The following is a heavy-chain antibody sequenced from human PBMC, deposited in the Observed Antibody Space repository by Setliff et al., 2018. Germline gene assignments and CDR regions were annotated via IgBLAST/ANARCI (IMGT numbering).Heavy chain of an antibody. CDR2: INPKSGVT. CDR3: ARADCSGGSCYREFDY. D-gene: IGHD2-15*01. V-gene: IGHV1-2*02. Sequence: ASVKVSCKASGYSFSDFYIHWVRQVPGRGPEWMGSINPKSGVTRYVQKFQGRVTITRDTSASTAYMELSSLRSEDMAVYYCARADCSGGSCYREFDYWGQGTLVTVS. CDR1: GYSFSDFY. J-gene: IGHJ4*02.